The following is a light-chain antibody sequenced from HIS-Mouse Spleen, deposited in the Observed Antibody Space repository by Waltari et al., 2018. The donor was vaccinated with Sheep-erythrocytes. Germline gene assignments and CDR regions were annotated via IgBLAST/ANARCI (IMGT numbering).Light chain of an antibody. Sequence: DIVMTQSPDSLAVSLGERATINCKSSQSVLYSSNNKNYLAWYQQKPGQPPKLLIYWASTRESGVHDRFSGSGSGTDFTLTISSLQAEDVAVYYCQQYYSTLTFGGGTKVESK. J-gene: IGKJ4*01. CDR3: QQYYSTLT. CDR1: QSVLYSSNNKNY. CDR2: WAS. V-gene: IGKV4-1*01.